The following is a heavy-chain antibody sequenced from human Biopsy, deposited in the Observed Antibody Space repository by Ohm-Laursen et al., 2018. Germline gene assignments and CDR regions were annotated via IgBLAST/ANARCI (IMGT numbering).Heavy chain of an antibody. CDR3: AKGRSGGTGHGNWFDP. CDR1: GFTFNIYA. V-gene: IGHV3-23*01. D-gene: IGHD3-10*01. Sequence: GSLRLSCAASGFTFNIYAMNWVRQAPGKGLEWVSTISGTTTKTYYADSVKGRFTISRDNSKNTLYLQMNSLRVEDTAVYYCAKGRSGGTGHGNWFDPWGQGTLVIVSS. CDR2: ISGTTTKT. J-gene: IGHJ5*02.